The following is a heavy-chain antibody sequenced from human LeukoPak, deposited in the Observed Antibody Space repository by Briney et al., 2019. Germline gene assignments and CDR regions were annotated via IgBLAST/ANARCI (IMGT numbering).Heavy chain of an antibody. CDR3: ASGSGGYLPWDNWFDP. CDR2: IYYSGST. D-gene: IGHD5-12*01. Sequence: PSETLSLTCTVSGGSISSSTYYWGWIRQPPGKGLEWIGSIYYSGSTYYNPSLKSRVTISVDTSKNQFSLKLNSVTAADTAVYYCASGSGGYLPWDNWFDPWGQGTLVTVSS. CDR1: GGSISSSTYY. J-gene: IGHJ5*02. V-gene: IGHV4-39*01.